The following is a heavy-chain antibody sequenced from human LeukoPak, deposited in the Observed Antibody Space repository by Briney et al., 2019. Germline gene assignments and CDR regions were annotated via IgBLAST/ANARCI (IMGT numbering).Heavy chain of an antibody. D-gene: IGHD6-19*01. CDR2: IYYSGST. CDR3: ARAVSGRFDY. V-gene: IGHV4-59*08. CDR1: GGSISSNY. Sequence: SETLSLTCTVSGGSISSNYWSWIRQPAGKGLEWTGYIYYSGSTNYNPSLNSRVTISVDTSKNQFSLRLSSVTAADTAIYYCARAVSGRFDYWGQGTLVTVSS. J-gene: IGHJ4*02.